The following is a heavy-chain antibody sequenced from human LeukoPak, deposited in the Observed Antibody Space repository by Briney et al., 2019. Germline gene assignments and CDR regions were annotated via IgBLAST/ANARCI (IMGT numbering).Heavy chain of an antibody. Sequence: GGSLRLSCAASGFTFSSCGMHWVRQAPGKGLEWVAFIRYDGSNKYYADSVKGRFTISRDNSKNTLYLQMNSLRAEDTAVYYCAMDNCSSTSCYTYYYYGMDVWGQGTTVTVSS. CDR3: AMDNCSSTSCYTYYYYGMDV. V-gene: IGHV3-30*02. J-gene: IGHJ6*02. CDR1: GFTFSSCG. D-gene: IGHD2-2*02. CDR2: IRYDGSNK.